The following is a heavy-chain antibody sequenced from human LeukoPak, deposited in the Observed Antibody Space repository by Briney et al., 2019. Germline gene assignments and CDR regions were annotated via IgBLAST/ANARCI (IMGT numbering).Heavy chain of an antibody. J-gene: IGHJ3*02. Sequence: SETLSLTCAVSDASISGHYLTWIRQPPGKGLEWIGYISYIGSTNYNPSLKSRVTISVDTSKNLFSLKLSSVTAADTAVYYCARDKISINAFDMWGQGTMVTVSS. D-gene: IGHD1-14*01. CDR3: ARDKISINAFDM. V-gene: IGHV4-59*11. CDR1: DASISGHY. CDR2: ISYIGST.